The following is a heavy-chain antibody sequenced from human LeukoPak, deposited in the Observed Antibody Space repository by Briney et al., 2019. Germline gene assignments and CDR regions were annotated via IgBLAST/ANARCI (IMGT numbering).Heavy chain of an antibody. CDR3: AREVRGVATIYYYYMDV. CDR1: GGTFSSYA. J-gene: IGHJ6*03. D-gene: IGHD5-12*01. V-gene: IGHV1-69*01. CDR2: IIPIFGTA. Sequence: SVKVSCKASGGTFSSYAISWVRQAPGQGLEWMGGIIPIFGTANYAQKFQGRVTITADESTSTDYMELSSLRSEDTAVYYCAREVRGVATIYYYYMDVWGKGTTVTVSS.